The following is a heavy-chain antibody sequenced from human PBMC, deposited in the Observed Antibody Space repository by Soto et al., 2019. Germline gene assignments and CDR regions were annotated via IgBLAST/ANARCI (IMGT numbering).Heavy chain of an antibody. Sequence: GWSLRLSCAASGFTFSNAWMSWVRQAPGKGLEWVGRIKSKTDGGTTDYAAPVKGRFTISRDDSKNTLYLQMNSLKTEDTAVYYCTASTTIFGVVTQLWVDYWVQGNLV. J-gene: IGHJ4*02. D-gene: IGHD3-3*01. V-gene: IGHV3-15*01. CDR3: TASTTIFGVVTQLWVDY. CDR1: GFTFSNAW. CDR2: IKSKTDGGTT.